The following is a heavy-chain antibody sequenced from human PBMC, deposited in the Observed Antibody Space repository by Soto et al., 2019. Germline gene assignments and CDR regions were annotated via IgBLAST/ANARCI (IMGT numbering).Heavy chain of an antibody. Sequence: QLLLQESGPGLVKPSETLSLTCTVSGGSILDSTYYWAWIRQSPGKGLEWIGTIFYSGGTFYTPSLTSRVTMSVDTSNTQFSLKLSSLTAAATAVYYCARQASGYYYGWFDPWGQGTLVTVSS. CDR1: GGSILDSTYY. V-gene: IGHV4-39*01. CDR3: ARQASGYYYGWFDP. J-gene: IGHJ5*02. CDR2: IFYSGGT. D-gene: IGHD3-22*01.